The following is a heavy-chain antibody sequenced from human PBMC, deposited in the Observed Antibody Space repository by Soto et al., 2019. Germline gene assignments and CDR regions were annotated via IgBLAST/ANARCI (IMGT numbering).Heavy chain of an antibody. Sequence: SETLSLTCTVSGGSISSGGYYWSWIRQHPGKGLEWIGYIYYSGSTYYNPSLKSRVTISVDTSKNQFSLKLSSVTAADTAVYYCARQEGTYYDILTGYYYYYYYGMDVWGQGTTVTVSS. CDR1: GGSISSGGYY. D-gene: IGHD3-9*01. CDR3: ARQEGTYYDILTGYYYYYYYGMDV. J-gene: IGHJ6*02. V-gene: IGHV4-31*03. CDR2: IYYSGST.